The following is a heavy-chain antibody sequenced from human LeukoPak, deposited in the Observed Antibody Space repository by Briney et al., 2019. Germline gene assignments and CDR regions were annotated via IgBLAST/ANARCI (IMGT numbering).Heavy chain of an antibody. CDR1: GGSISSSSYY. V-gene: IGHV4-39*07. Sequence: PSETLSLTCTVSGGSISSSSYYWGWIRQPPGKGLEWIGSIYYSGSTYYNPSLKSRVTISVDTSKNQFSLKLSSVTAADTAVYYCARDLRGYRVRGAFDIWGQGTMVTVSS. CDR3: ARDLRGYRVRGAFDI. CDR2: IYYSGST. J-gene: IGHJ3*02. D-gene: IGHD5/OR15-5a*01.